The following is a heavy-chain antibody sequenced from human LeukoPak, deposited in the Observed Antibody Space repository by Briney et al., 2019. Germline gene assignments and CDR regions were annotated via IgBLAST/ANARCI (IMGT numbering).Heavy chain of an antibody. CDR2: IYTSGST. V-gene: IGHV4-61*02. CDR3: ARGYCSSTSCFYYYYYMDV. D-gene: IGHD2-2*01. CDR1: GGSISSGSYY. Sequence: SETLSLTCTVSGGSISSGSYYWSWIRQPAGKGLEWIGRIYTSGSTNYDPSLKSRVTMSVDTSKNQFSLKLSSVTAADTAVYYCARGYCSSTSCFYYYYYMDVWGKGTTVTVSS. J-gene: IGHJ6*03.